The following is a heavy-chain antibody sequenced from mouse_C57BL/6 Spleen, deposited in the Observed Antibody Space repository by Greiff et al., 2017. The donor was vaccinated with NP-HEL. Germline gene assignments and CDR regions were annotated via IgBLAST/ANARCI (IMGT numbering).Heavy chain of an antibody. Sequence: EVKLQQSGPELVKPGASVKMSCKASGYTFTDYNMHWVKQSHGKSLEWIGYINPNNGGTSYNQKFKGKATLTVNKSSSTAYMELRSLTSEDSAVYYGARGGAGSSPYYAMDYWGQGTSVTVSS. CDR1: GYTFTDYN. J-gene: IGHJ4*01. CDR2: INPNNGGT. CDR3: ARGGAGSSPYYAMDY. D-gene: IGHD1-1*01. V-gene: IGHV1-22*01.